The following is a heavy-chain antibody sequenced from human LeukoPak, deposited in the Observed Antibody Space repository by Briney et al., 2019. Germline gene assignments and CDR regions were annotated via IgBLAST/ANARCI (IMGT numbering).Heavy chain of an antibody. V-gene: IGHV3-49*04. J-gene: IGHJ4*02. CDR2: IRSKALYGTS. Sequence: GGSLRLSCSGSGFRFGSYALSWVRQAPGKGLEWVGFIRSKALYGTSEYAASVEGRFSISRDDSNNIVYLQMNSLKTEDTAVYFCVRESVRDYYFDFWGQGTLVTVSS. D-gene: IGHD3-10*02. CDR3: VRESVRDYYFDF. CDR1: GFRFGSYA.